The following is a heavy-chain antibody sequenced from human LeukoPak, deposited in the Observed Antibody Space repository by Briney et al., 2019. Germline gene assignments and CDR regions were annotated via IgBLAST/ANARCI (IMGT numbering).Heavy chain of an antibody. CDR2: ISWNSGSI. Sequence: PGGSLRLSCAASGFTFDDYAMHWVRQAPGKGLECVSGISWNSGSIGYADSVKGRFTISRDKSKNTLYLQMNSLRAEDTAVYYCARAADIVATLDYWGQGTLVTVSS. CDR3: ARAADIVATLDY. J-gene: IGHJ4*02. CDR1: GFTFDDYA. V-gene: IGHV3-9*01. D-gene: IGHD5-12*01.